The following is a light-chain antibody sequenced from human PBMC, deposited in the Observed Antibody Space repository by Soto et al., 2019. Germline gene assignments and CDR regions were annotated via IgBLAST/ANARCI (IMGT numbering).Light chain of an antibody. J-gene: IGKJ1*01. CDR1: QSISSW. CDR2: DAS. Sequence: DIQMTQSPSTLSASVGDRVTITCRASQSISSWLAWYQQKPGKAPKLLIYDASSLESGVPSRFSGSGSGTDFTLTISSLQPEDFATYYCLQFYNFSWTFGQGTKVDIK. CDR3: LQFYNFSWT. V-gene: IGKV1-5*01.